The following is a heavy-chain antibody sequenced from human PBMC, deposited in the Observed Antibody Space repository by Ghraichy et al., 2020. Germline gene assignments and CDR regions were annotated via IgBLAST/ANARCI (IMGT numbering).Heavy chain of an antibody. V-gene: IGHV1-8*01. D-gene: IGHD4-11*01. Sequence: ASVKVSCKVSGYTLTELSMHWVRQATGQGLEWMGWMNPNSGNTGYAQKFQGRVTMTRNTSISTAYMELSSLRSEDTAVYYCARGRMTSHNWFDPWGQGTLVTVSS. J-gene: IGHJ5*02. CDR2: MNPNSGNT. CDR3: ARGRMTSHNWFDP. CDR1: GYTLTELS.